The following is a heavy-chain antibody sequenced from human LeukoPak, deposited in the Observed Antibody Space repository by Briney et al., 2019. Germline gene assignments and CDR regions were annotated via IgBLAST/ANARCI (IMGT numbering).Heavy chain of an antibody. Sequence: SETLSLTCAVSGVPFINYYWSWVRQSPRQGLEWIGEINHSGYTNYNPSLKSRVTMSIDTSKNQFSLRLTSVTAADAGVYYCTRAMAGHPDWGQGTLVTVSS. D-gene: IGHD6-19*01. V-gene: IGHV4-34*01. J-gene: IGHJ4*02. CDR2: INHSGYT. CDR3: TRAMAGHPD. CDR1: GVPFINYY.